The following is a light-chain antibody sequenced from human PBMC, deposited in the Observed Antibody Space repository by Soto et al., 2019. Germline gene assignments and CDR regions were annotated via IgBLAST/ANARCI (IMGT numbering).Light chain of an antibody. CDR1: QSVSSN. CDR3: QQYNSYSWT. V-gene: IGKV3-15*01. J-gene: IGKJ1*01. Sequence: EIVMTQSPATLAVSPGERATLSCRASQSVSSNLAWYQQKPGQAPRLRIYGASARATGIPARFSGSGSGTEFTLTISSLQPDDFATYYCQQYNSYSWTFGQGTKVDIK. CDR2: GAS.